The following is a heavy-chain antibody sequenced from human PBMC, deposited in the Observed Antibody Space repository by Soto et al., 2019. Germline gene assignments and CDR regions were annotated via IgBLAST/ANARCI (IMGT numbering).Heavy chain of an antibody. D-gene: IGHD6-13*01. V-gene: IGHV4-59*01. CDR1: GGSISSYY. CDR3: ARTSSSRGTYYCDF. J-gene: IGHJ4*02. CDR2: IYYSGST. Sequence: SETLSLTCTVSGGSISSYYWSWIRQPPGKGLEWIGYIYYSGSTNYNPSLKSRVTVSVDTSKNQFSLKLSSVTAADTAVYYCARTSSSRGTYYCDFWGQGTLVTVSS.